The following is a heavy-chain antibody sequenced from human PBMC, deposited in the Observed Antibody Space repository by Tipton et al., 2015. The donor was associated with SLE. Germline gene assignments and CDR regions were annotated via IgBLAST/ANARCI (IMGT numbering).Heavy chain of an antibody. CDR2: IHSGGGT. D-gene: IGHD1-26*01. CDR3: AKVGATILPGNFDY. CDR1: GFIFDNYA. Sequence: SLRLSCAASGFIFDNYAMSWVRQAPGKGLEWVSLIHSGGGTYYAESVKGRFTISRDNSKNTLYLQMNSLRAEDTAVYYCAKVGATILPGNFDYWGQGTLVTVSS. V-gene: IGHV3-23*03. J-gene: IGHJ4*02.